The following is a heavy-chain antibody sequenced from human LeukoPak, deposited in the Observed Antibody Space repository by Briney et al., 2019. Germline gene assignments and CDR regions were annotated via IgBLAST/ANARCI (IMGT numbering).Heavy chain of an antibody. CDR3: ARAKGAAGTYLFDY. CDR1: RFTFITYW. Sequence: GGSLRLSCAASRFTFITYWMSWVGQAPGRGLEGVANIKQDGSEKYYVDSVKGRFTISRDNAKNSLYLQMNSLRVEGTAVYYCARAKGAAGTYLFDYWGQGTLVTVSS. V-gene: IGHV3-7*03. D-gene: IGHD6-13*01. CDR2: IKQDGSEK. J-gene: IGHJ4*02.